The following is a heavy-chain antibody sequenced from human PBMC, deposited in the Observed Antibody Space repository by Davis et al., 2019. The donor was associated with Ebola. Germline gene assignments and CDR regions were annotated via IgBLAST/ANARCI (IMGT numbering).Heavy chain of an antibody. D-gene: IGHD5-18*01. V-gene: IGHV3-49*03. CDR1: GFTFGDYA. Sequence: GESLKISCTASGFTFGDYAMSWFRQAPGKGLEWVGFIRSKAYGGTTEYAASVKGRFTISRDDSKSIAYLQMNSLKTEDTAVYYCTRAEGSYGYSLGFDYWGQGTLVTVSS. CDR3: TRAEGSYGYSLGFDY. J-gene: IGHJ4*02. CDR2: IRSKAYGGTT.